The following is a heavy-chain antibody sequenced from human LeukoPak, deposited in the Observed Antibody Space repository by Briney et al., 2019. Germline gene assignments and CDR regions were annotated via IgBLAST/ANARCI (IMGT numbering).Heavy chain of an antibody. CDR2: INDDGTYT. CDR3: GREIQAPGKTLEY. V-gene: IGHV3-74*01. Sequence: PGGSLRLSCALSGFTSSSYWMHWVRHVPGKGLVWVSRINDDGTYTVYADSVKGRFTISRDNAKNTLYLQMNSLRGEDTAVYYCGREIQAPGKTLEYWGQGTLVTVSS. CDR1: GFTSSSYW. J-gene: IGHJ4*02.